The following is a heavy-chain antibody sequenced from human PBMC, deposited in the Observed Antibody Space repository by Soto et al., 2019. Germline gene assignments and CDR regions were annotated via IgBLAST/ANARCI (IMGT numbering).Heavy chain of an antibody. Sequence: EVQLVESGGGLVQPGGSLRLSCAASGFTVSSNYMSWVRQAPGKGLEWVSVIYSGGSTYYADSVKGRFTISRDNSKNTLYLQMNSLRAEDTAVYYCARAHDFWTAMFDYWGQGTLVTVSS. V-gene: IGHV3-66*01. CDR2: IYSGGST. CDR1: GFTVSSNY. D-gene: IGHD3-3*01. J-gene: IGHJ4*02. CDR3: ARAHDFWTAMFDY.